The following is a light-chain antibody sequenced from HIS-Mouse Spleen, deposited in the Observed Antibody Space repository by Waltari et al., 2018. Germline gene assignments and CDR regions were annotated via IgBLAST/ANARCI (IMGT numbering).Light chain of an antibody. V-gene: IGKV4-1*01. CDR2: WAS. Sequence: DIVMTQSPDSLAVSLGERATINCQSSQSVLYSSNNKNYLAWYQQKPGQPPKLLIYWASTRESGVPDRFSGSGSGTDFTLTISSLQAEDVAVYYCQQYYSTPPLFTFGPGTKVDIK. CDR1: QSVLYSSNNKNY. CDR3: QQYYSTPPLFT. J-gene: IGKJ3*01.